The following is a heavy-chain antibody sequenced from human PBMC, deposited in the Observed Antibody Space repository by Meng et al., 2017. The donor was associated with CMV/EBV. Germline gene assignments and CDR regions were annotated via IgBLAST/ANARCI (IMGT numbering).Heavy chain of an antibody. CDR3: ARGPLGEYSNYDAP. Sequence: QGQPVPSGAEVKKPGASVKVSCKASGYTFTGYYMHWVRQAPGQGLEWMGWINPNSGGTNYAQKFQGRVTMTRDTSISTAYMELSRLRSDDTAVYYCARGPLGEYSNYDAPWGQGTLVTVSS. D-gene: IGHD4-11*01. V-gene: IGHV1-2*02. CDR2: INPNSGGT. CDR1: GYTFTGYY. J-gene: IGHJ5*02.